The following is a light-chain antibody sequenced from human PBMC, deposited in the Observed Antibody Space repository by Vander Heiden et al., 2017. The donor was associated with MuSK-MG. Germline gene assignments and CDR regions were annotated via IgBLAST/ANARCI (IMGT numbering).Light chain of an antibody. Sequence: SSDLTQPPSVSVSPGQTASITCSGDKLGDKYACWYQQRPGQSPVLFIYQDTKRPSAIPDLFSGSNSGTTATLTMSGTQAVDDSYYFCQAWDSNFVVFGGGTKLTVL. J-gene: IGLJ2*01. CDR2: QDT. CDR1: KLGDKY. CDR3: QAWDSNFVV. V-gene: IGLV3-1*01.